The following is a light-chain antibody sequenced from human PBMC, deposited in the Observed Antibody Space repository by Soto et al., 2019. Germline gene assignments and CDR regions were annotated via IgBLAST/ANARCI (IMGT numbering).Light chain of an antibody. CDR1: QGIGTE. CDR3: LQDSSYPRT. V-gene: IGKV1-6*01. Sequence: AIQMTQSPSSLSASVGDRVTITCRASQGIGTELGWYQQRPGKAPRLLIYGTSTLRYGVPSRFSGSGSDTDFTLIISSLQPEDFATYYCLQDSSYPRTFGQGTKVEI. J-gene: IGKJ1*01. CDR2: GTS.